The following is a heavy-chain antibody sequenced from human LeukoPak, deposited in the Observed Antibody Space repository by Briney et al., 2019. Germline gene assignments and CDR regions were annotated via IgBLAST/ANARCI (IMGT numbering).Heavy chain of an antibody. CDR1: GGTFSSYA. CDR3: ARAAYCGGDCYSCGMDV. D-gene: IGHD2-21*01. J-gene: IGHJ6*02. CDR2: IIPIFGTA. Sequence: SVKVSCKASGGTFSSYAISWVRQAPGQGLEWMGGIIPIFGTANYAQKFQGRVTITADESTSTAYMELSSLRSEDTAVYYCARAAYCGGDCYSCGMDVWGQGTTVTVFS. V-gene: IGHV1-69*13.